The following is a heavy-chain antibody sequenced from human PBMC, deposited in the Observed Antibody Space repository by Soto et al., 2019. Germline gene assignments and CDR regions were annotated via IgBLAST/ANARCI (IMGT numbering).Heavy chain of an antibody. CDR2: IYHSGST. Sequence: SETLSLTCAVSGGSISSSNWWSWVRQPPGKGLEWIGEIYHSGSTNYNPSLKSRVTISVDKSKNQFSLKLSSVTAADTAVYYCAIVVPAAIRGNWFDPWSQGTLVTVSS. CDR3: AIVVPAAIRGNWFDP. D-gene: IGHD2-2*01. V-gene: IGHV4-4*02. J-gene: IGHJ5*02. CDR1: GGSISSSNW.